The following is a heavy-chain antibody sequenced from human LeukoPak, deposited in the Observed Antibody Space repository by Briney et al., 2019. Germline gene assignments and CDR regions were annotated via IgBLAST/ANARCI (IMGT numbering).Heavy chain of an antibody. J-gene: IGHJ4*02. CDR1: GYTFTSYY. Sequence: ASVKVSCKASGYTFTSYYMHWVRQAPGQGLEWMGIINPSGGSTSYAQKFQGRVTMTRDTSTSTVYMELSSLRSEDTAVYYCARCDYVWGSYRPYYFDYWGQGTLVTVSS. CDR2: INPSGGST. D-gene: IGHD3-16*02. CDR3: ARCDYVWGSYRPYYFDY. V-gene: IGHV1-46*01.